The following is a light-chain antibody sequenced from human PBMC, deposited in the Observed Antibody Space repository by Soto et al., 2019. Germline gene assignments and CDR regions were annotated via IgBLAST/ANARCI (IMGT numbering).Light chain of an antibody. CDR3: QESHST. CDR2: KAS. Sequence: DIQMTQSPSTLSASVGDRVTITCRASQSISSWLAWYQQKPGKAPKLLIYKASSLESGVPSRFSGSGSGTDFTLTISSLQPEDFATYYCQESHSTFGQGTKLEIK. V-gene: IGKV1-5*03. CDR1: QSISSW. J-gene: IGKJ2*02.